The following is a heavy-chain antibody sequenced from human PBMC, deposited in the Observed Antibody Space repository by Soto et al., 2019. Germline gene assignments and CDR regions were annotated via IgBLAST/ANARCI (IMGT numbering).Heavy chain of an antibody. CDR3: ARALVPTIFGVVRLYYYYGMDV. V-gene: IGHV4-30-4*01. Sequence: QVQLQESGPGLVKPSQTLSLTCTVSGGPISSGDYYWSWIRQPPGKGLEWIGYIYYSGSTYYNPSLKSRVTISVDTSKNQFSLKLSSVTAADTAVYYCARALVPTIFGVVRLYYYYGMDVWGQGTTVTVSS. CDR1: GGPISSGDYY. J-gene: IGHJ6*02. CDR2: IYYSGST. D-gene: IGHD3-3*01.